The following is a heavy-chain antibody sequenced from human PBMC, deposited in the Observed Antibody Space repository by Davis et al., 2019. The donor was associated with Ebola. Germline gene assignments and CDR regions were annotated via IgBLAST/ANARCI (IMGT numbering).Heavy chain of an antibody. Sequence: SETLSLTCSVSGDSISRYYWSWIRQPPGKGLEWIGYIYYSGSTNYNPSLKSRVTISVDTSKNQFSLKLSSVTAADTAVYYGARFARRLDYWGQGTLVIVSS. V-gene: IGHV4-59*01. CDR2: IYYSGST. CDR3: ARFARRLDY. J-gene: IGHJ4*02. CDR1: GDSISRYY. D-gene: IGHD3-10*01.